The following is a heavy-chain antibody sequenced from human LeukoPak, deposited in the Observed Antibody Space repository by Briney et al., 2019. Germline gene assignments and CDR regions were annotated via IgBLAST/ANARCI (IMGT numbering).Heavy chain of an antibody. CDR2: IIPIFGTA. CDR3: ARGSPFDYDSSGYAYFQH. CDR1: GGTFSSYA. J-gene: IGHJ1*01. Sequence: ASVEVSCKASGGTFSSYAISWVRQAPGQGLEWMGGIIPIFGTANYAQKFQGRVTITADESTSTAYMELSSLRSEDTAVYYCARGSPFDYDSSGYAYFQHWGQGTLVTVSS. V-gene: IGHV1-69*13. D-gene: IGHD3-22*01.